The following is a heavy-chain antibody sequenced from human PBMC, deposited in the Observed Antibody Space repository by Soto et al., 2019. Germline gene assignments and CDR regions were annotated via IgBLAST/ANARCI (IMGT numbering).Heavy chain of an antibody. D-gene: IGHD1-26*01. CDR2: ISTSGSST. CDR1: GFAFSNYS. Sequence: GGSLRLSCVASGFAFSNYSMNWVRQAPGKGLEWVSLISTSGSSTDYADSVKGRFTISRDNAKNSLSLQMNSLRAEDTAVYYCANLAKNYYHYMDVWGKGTTVTAP. J-gene: IGHJ6*03. V-gene: IGHV3-48*04. CDR3: ANLAKNYYHYMDV.